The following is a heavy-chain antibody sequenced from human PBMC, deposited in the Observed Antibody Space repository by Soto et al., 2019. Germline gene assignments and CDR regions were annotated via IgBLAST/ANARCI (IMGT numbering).Heavy chain of an antibody. CDR2: IVVGSGNT. D-gene: IGHD3-10*01. J-gene: IGHJ6*03. Sequence: ASVKVSCKASGFTFTSSAVQWVRQARGQRLEWIGWIVVGSGNTNYAQKFQERVTITRDMSTSTAYMELSSLRSEDTAVYYCAAAITMVRGAMRPDYYYMDVWGKGTTVTVSS. CDR1: GFTFTSSA. CDR3: AAAITMVRGAMRPDYYYMDV. V-gene: IGHV1-58*01.